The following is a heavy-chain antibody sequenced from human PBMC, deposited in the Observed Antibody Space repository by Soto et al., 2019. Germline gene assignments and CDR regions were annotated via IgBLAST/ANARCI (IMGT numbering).Heavy chain of an antibody. CDR3: ARSGRPGYYYYIMDV. V-gene: IGHV1-18*01. CDR2: ISVYNGNT. Sequence: ASVKVSCKASGYTFTSYGVSWVRQAPGQGLEWMGWISVYNGNTKYAQKLQGRVTMTTDTSTSTAYMELRGLRSDDTAVYYCARSGRPGYYYYIMDVWGQGTTVTVSS. CDR1: GYTFTSYG. D-gene: IGHD3-10*01. J-gene: IGHJ6*02.